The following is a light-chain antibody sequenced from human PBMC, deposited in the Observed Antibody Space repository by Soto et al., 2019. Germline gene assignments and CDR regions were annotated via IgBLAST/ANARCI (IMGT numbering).Light chain of an antibody. CDR1: NSNIGSNY. Sequence: QSVLTQPPSVSAAPGQKVTISCSGSNSNIGSNYVSWSQQLPGAAPKLLIYDTNNRPSGIPDRFSGSKSGTSATLDIAGLQTGDQADYYCAAWDNSLSAAVFGGGTKLTVL. J-gene: IGLJ2*01. CDR2: DTN. CDR3: AAWDNSLSAAV. V-gene: IGLV1-51*01.